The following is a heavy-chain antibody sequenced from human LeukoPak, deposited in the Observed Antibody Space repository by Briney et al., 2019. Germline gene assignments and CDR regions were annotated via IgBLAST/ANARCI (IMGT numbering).Heavy chain of an antibody. Sequence: GGSLRLSCAASGFTFSNAWMSWVRQAPGRGLEWVGRIKRKGDDGTIDYAAPVKGRLSISRDDSKNTLYLQMSSLKSEDTAVYYCTAGTGRSDFDYWGQGTLVTVSS. CDR2: IKRKGDDGTI. D-gene: IGHD3/OR15-3a*01. CDR1: GFTFSNAW. V-gene: IGHV3-15*01. CDR3: TAGTGRSDFDY. J-gene: IGHJ4*02.